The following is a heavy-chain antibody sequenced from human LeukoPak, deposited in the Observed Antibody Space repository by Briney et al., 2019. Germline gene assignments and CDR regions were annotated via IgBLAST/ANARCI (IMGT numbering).Heavy chain of an antibody. V-gene: IGHV3-21*01. CDR1: GFTFSSYS. CDR2: ISSSSSYI. J-gene: IGHJ3*02. D-gene: IGHD2-15*01. Sequence: GGSLRLSCAASGFTFSSYSMNWVRQAPGKGLEWVSSISSSSSYIYYADSVKGRFTISRDNAKNSLYLQMNSLRAEDTAVYYCAREICSGGSCYSDAFDIWGQGTMVTVSS. CDR3: AREICSGGSCYSDAFDI.